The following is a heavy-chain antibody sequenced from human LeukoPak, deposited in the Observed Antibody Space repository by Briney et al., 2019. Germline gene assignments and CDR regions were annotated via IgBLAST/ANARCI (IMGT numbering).Heavy chain of an antibody. V-gene: IGHV4-4*07. CDR2: TYVTGST. CDR3: ASHYGSGSFYSPFDY. Sequence: SETLSLTCTVSGASISSYYWSWIRQPAGKALEWIGRTYVTGSTTYNPSLESRVTMSLDTSKNHFSLKLRSVTAADTAVYYCASHYGSGSFYSPFDYWGQGTLVTVSS. J-gene: IGHJ4*02. D-gene: IGHD3-10*01. CDR1: GASISSYY.